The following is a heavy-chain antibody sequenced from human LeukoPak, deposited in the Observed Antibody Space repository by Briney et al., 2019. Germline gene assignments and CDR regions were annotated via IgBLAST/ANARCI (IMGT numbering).Heavy chain of an antibody. J-gene: IGHJ4*02. V-gene: IGHV3-23*01. CDR1: GFTFSSYA. D-gene: IGHD1-26*01. Sequence: GGSLRLSCAASGFTFSSYAMSWVRQAPGKGLEWVSTISDSGGSTFYADSVKGRFTISRDNSKNTLYLQMNSLRAEDTAVYYCAKSSGMGTTTDQFQDYWGQGTLVTVSS. CDR3: AKSSGMGTTTDQFQDY. CDR2: ISDSGGST.